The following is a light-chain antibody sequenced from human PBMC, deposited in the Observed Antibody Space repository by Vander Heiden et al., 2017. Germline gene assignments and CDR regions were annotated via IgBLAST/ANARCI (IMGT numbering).Light chain of an antibody. CDR3: LSGDEDNPDV. CDR2: EDS. CDR1: VPREQY. Sequence: SYELSQLPPVSVSQGQTARTTCSGDVPREQYADWYKQEQGQAPELVIYEDSERYPGIPDRFSGSTSGNTTTLTISRVLTEDEADYYCLSGDEDNPDVFGTGTKVTVL. V-gene: IGLV3-22*01. J-gene: IGLJ1*01.